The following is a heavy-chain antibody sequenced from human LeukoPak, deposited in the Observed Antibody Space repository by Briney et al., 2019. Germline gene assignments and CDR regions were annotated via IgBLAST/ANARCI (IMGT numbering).Heavy chain of an antibody. V-gene: IGHV1-46*01. CDR3: ARDPANGKPDAFDI. CDR1: GYSFTTYL. CDR2: IHTSSGGT. D-gene: IGHD1-26*01. J-gene: IGHJ3*02. Sequence: ASVNVSCKESGYSFTTYLIHWVRQAPGQGLEWMGEIHTSSGGTNYAQKFQGRVTMIRDTSTSTVYMELSSLRFEDTALYLCARDPANGKPDAFDIWGQGTMVTVSS.